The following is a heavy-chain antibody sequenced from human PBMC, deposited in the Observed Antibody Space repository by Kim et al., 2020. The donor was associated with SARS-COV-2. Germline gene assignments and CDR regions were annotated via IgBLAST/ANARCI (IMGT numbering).Heavy chain of an antibody. CDR2: INHSGST. Sequence: SETLSLTCAVYGGSFSGYYWSWIRQPPGKGLEWIGEINHSGSTNYNPSLKSRVTISVDTSKNQFSLKLSSVTAADTAVYYCARGRTYSGSYHNWFDPWGQGTLVTVSS. V-gene: IGHV4-34*01. CDR1: GGSFSGYY. J-gene: IGHJ5*02. CDR3: ARGRTYSGSYHNWFDP. D-gene: IGHD1-26*01.